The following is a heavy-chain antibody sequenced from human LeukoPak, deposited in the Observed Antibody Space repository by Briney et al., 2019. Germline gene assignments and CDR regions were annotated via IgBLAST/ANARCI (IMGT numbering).Heavy chain of an antibody. J-gene: IGHJ4*02. V-gene: IGHV4-34*01. CDR1: GGSFSGYY. D-gene: IGHD1-26*01. CDR2: INHSGST. Sequence: SETLSLTCAVYGGSFSGYYWSWIRQPPGKGLEWIGEINHSGSTNYNPSLKSRVTISVDTSKNQFSLKLSSVTAADTAVYYCARGRRGSYYFDYWAREPWSPSPQ. CDR3: ARGRRGSYYFDY.